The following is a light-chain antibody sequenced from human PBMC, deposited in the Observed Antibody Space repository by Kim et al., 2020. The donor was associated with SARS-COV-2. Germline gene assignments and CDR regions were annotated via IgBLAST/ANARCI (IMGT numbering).Light chain of an antibody. J-gene: IGKJ4*01. CDR3: QQRYNWPPLT. CDR1: QSVRSY. CDR2: DAS. V-gene: IGKV3-11*01. Sequence: SPGERATLSCMASQSVRSYLAWYQQKPGQAPRLLIYDASNRATGIPARFSGSGSGTDVTLTISSLEPEDFAVYYCQQRYNWPPLTFGGGTKVDIK.